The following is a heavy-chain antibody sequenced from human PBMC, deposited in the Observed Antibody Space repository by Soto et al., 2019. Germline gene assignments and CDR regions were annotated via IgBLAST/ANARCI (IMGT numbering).Heavy chain of an antibody. CDR3: ADADSY. D-gene: IGHD3-3*01. V-gene: IGHV3-7*01. CDR1: GFTFSSYW. Sequence: EVQLVESGGGLVQPGGSLRLSCAASGFTFSSYWMSWVRQATGKGLEWVASINGDGSEKYYVDSVKGRFTISRDHAKNSLSLQMNSLRAEDTAVYYCADADSYWGQGTLVTVSS. J-gene: IGHJ4*02. CDR2: INGDGSEK.